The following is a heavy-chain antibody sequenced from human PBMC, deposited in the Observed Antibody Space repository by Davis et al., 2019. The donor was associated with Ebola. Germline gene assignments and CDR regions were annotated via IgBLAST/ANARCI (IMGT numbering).Heavy chain of an antibody. CDR3: ACLVTAIGYFQH. V-gene: IGHV1-46*03. J-gene: IGHJ1*01. Sequence: AASVKVSCKASGYTFTSYYMHWVRQAPGQGLEWMGIINPSGGSTSYAQKFQGRVTMTRDTSTSTAYMELSSLRSEDTAVYYCACLVTAIGYFQHWGQGTLVTVSS. CDR1: GYTFTSYY. D-gene: IGHD2-21*02. CDR2: INPSGGST.